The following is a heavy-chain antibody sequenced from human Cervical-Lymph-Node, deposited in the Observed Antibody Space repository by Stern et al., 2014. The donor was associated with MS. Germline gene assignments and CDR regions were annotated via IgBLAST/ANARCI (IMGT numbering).Heavy chain of an antibody. J-gene: IGHJ3*01. CDR1: GFTFEDHA. Sequence: VQLVESGGGLVQPGRSLRLSCAASGFTFEDHAMNWIRQVPGGGLEWVSTISWNSRYIAYVDSVKGRFTISRDNDKNSVYLQMNNLRAEDTALYFCAKDNFNLPYTSGGLVAPGAFDVWGLGTMVTVSS. CDR3: AKDNFNLPYTSGGLVAPGAFDV. D-gene: IGHD3-16*02. V-gene: IGHV3-9*01. CDR2: ISWNSRYI.